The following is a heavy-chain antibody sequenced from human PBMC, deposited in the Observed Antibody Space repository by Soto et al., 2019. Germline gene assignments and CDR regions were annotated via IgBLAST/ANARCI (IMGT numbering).Heavy chain of an antibody. CDR3: ARDKGYYDSSGYYPIYYFDY. D-gene: IGHD3-22*01. Sequence: SETLSLTCTVSGGSISSYYWSWIRQPPGKELEWIGYIYYSGSTNYNPSLKSRVTISVDTSKNQFPLKLSSVTAADTAVYYCARDKGYYDSSGYYPIYYFDYWGQGTLVTVS. CDR2: IYYSGST. CDR1: GGSISSYY. V-gene: IGHV4-59*01. J-gene: IGHJ4*02.